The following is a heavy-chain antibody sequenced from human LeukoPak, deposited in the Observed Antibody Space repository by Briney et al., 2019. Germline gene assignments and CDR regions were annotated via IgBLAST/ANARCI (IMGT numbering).Heavy chain of an antibody. CDR3: ARQQGIQYLNFDY. D-gene: IGHD5-24*01. V-gene: IGHV1-46*01. J-gene: IGHJ4*02. Sequence: GASVKVSCKASGYTFTSYYIHWLRQAPGQGPQWMGMINLIGGLTHYAPKFQGRVTMTRDTSTSTVCMELSSLGSEDTAVYYCARQQGIQYLNFDYWGQGALVTVSS. CDR1: GYTFTSYY. CDR2: INLIGGLT.